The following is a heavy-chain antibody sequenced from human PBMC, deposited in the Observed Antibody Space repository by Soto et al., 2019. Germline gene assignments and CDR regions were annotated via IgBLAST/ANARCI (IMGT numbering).Heavy chain of an antibody. CDR2: IYISRTT. V-gene: IGHV4-30-4*01. J-gene: IGHJ4*02. D-gene: IGHD5-12*01. CDR1: GVSIGSGDYY. Sequence: QVQLQESGPGLVKPSQTLSLTCNVSGVSIGSGDYYWSWIRQPPGKGLEWIGYIYISRTTYYNPYRKSRLTISLETSRNVLSLTLRAATAADTACYYCGRVPPPYSFSYDDWGQGTLVTVSS. CDR3: GRVPPPYSFSYDD.